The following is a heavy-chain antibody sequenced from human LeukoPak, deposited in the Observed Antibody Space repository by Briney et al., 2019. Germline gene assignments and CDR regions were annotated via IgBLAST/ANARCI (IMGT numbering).Heavy chain of an antibody. CDR1: GGSISGLY. J-gene: IGHJ4*02. CDR2: IYTGGGT. D-gene: IGHD1-26*01. Sequence: SKTLSLTCTVSGGSISGLYWSWIRQPAGKGLEWIGRIYTGGGTNYNPSLKSRVSMSVDTSKNQFSLKLNSVTAADTAVYFCARDVGFTKDWGQGTLVTVSS. CDR3: ARDVGFTKD. V-gene: IGHV4-4*07.